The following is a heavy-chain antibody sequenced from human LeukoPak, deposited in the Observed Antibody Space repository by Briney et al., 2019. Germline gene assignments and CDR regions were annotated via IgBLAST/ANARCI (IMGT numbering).Heavy chain of an antibody. V-gene: IGHV3-30*04. D-gene: IGHD2-2*01. J-gene: IGHJ6*02. Sequence: GGSLRLSCAASGFTFSSYAITWVRQAPGKGLEWVAVISYDGSNKYYADSVKGRFTISRDNSKNTLYLQMNSLRAEDTAVYYCARDHCSSTSCSRPRYYYYGMDVWGQGTTVTVSS. CDR2: ISYDGSNK. CDR3: ARDHCSSTSCSRPRYYYYGMDV. CDR1: GFTFSSYA.